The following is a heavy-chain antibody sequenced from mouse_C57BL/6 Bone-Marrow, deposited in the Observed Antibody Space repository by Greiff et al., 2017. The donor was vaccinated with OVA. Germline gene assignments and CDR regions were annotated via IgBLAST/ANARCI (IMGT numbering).Heavy chain of an antibody. CDR3: ARYKGRGSVDYFDY. CDR2: IRNKPNGSTT. J-gene: IGHJ2*01. CDR1: GFTFTNYY. V-gene: IGHV7-3*01. Sequence: EVKLVDSGGGLVQPGDSLSLSCAASGFTFTNYYMSWVRQPPGKALEWLAFIRNKPNGSTTEYSASVKGRFTISRDKSQRRLYIPMNALIAVYSATYYCARYKGRGSVDYFDYWGQGTALTVSS.